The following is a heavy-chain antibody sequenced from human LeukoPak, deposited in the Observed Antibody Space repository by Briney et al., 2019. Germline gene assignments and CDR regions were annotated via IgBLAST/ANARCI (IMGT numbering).Heavy chain of an antibody. CDR3: ARDLASSSIDY. CDR2: INPNSGGT. J-gene: IGHJ4*02. D-gene: IGHD6-6*01. V-gene: IGHV1-2*02. CDR1: GYTSTGYY. Sequence: ASVKVSCKASGYTSTGYYMHWVRQAPGQGLEWMGWINPNSGGTSYAQKFQGRVTMTRDTSISTAYMELSRLRSDDTAVYYCARDLASSSIDYWGQGTLVTVSS.